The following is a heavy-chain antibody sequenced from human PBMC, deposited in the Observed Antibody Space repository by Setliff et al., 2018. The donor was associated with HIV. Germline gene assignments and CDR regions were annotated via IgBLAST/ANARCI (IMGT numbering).Heavy chain of an antibody. D-gene: IGHD3-22*01. J-gene: IGHJ5*02. CDR1: GGSISSGSYY. Sequence: SETLSLTCTVSGGSISSGSYYWNWIRQPAGKGLEWIGRIYTSGSTNYNPSLKSRVTISVDTSKNQFSLKVTSVTAADTAIYYCARENGWLFGWFDPWGQGTPVTVSS. V-gene: IGHV4-61*02. CDR2: IYTSGST. CDR3: ARENGWLFGWFDP.